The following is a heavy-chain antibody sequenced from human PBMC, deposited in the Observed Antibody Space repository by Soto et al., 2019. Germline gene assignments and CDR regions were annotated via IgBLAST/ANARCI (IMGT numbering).Heavy chain of an antibody. Sequence: GGSLRLSCAASGFTFSSYGMHWVRQAPGKGLEWVAVISYDGSNKYYADAVKGRFTISRDNSKNTLYLQMNSLRAEDTAVYYCAKESPVENNWNIHNYYYYYGMDVWGQGTTVTVSS. J-gene: IGHJ6*02. CDR2: ISYDGSNK. CDR1: GFTFSSYG. D-gene: IGHD1-20*01. V-gene: IGHV3-30*18. CDR3: AKESPVENNWNIHNYYYYYGMDV.